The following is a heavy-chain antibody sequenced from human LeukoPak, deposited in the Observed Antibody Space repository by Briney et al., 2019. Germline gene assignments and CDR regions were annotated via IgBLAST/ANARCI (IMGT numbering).Heavy chain of an antibody. J-gene: IGHJ4*02. Sequence: SETLSLTCTVSGDSISSYYWSWIRQPAGKGLEWIGRIYSSGSTSYNPSLKSRITMSVDTSKNQFSLKLSFVTAADTAVYYCARLGKKAGPFDYWGQGTLVTVSS. V-gene: IGHV4-4*07. CDR1: GDSISSYY. CDR3: ARLGKKAGPFDY. CDR2: IYSSGST.